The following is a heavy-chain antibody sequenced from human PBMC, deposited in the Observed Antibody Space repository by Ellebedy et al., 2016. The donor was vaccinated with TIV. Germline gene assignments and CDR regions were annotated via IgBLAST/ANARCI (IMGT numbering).Heavy chain of an antibody. V-gene: IGHV3-7*03. CDR2: LKQDGREK. CDR1: EFTFNNHW. Sequence: GESLKISCVASEFTFNNHWMSWVRQAPGQGLEWVANLKQDGREKNYGDSVKGQFTISRENAENSLYLQMNSLRDEDTAVYYCARDRFATLYWGQGTLVTVSS. D-gene: IGHD3-3*01. CDR3: ARDRFATLY. J-gene: IGHJ4*02.